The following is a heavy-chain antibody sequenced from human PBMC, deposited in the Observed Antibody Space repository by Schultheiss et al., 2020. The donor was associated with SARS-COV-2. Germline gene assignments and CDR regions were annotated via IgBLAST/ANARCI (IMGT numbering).Heavy chain of an antibody. Sequence: GGSLRLSCSASGFTFSSYGMHWVRQAPGKGLEWVAVIWYDGSNKYYADSVKGRFTISRDNGKNTLYLQMNSLRADDTAVYFCVRGGAPSYFPDWGQGTLVTVYS. D-gene: IGHD2-21*01. CDR2: IWYDGSNK. CDR3: VRGGAPSYFPD. V-gene: IGHV3-33*03. CDR1: GFTFSSYG. J-gene: IGHJ4*02.